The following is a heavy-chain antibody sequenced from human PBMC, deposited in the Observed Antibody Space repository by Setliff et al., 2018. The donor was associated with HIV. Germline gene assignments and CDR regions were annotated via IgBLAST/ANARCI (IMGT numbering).Heavy chain of an antibody. CDR1: NGSFSAYY. CDR2: INHGGSA. CDR3: ARHGDYNFWSGYYFDF. D-gene: IGHD3-3*01. Sequence: SETLSLTCAVYNGSFSAYYWAWIRQPPGKGLEWIGEINHGGSATYNPSLTGRVGISVDTSKNQFSLKLNSVTAADTAVYYCARHGDYNFWSGYYFDFWGQGTLVTVSS. J-gene: IGHJ4*02. V-gene: IGHV4-34*01.